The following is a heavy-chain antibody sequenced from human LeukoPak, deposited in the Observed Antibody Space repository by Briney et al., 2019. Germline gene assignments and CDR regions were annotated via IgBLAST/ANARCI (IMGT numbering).Heavy chain of an antibody. Sequence: QPGGSLRLSCAASGFTFSSYAMSWVRQAPGKGLEWVSAISGSGGSTYYADSVKGRFTISSDNSKNTLYLQMNSLRAEDTAVYYCARDQFRSAGRTLYYYYYGMDVWGQGTTVTVSS. V-gene: IGHV3-23*01. CDR3: ARDQFRSAGRTLYYYYYGMDV. D-gene: IGHD1-1*01. CDR1: GFTFSSYA. J-gene: IGHJ6*02. CDR2: ISGSGGST.